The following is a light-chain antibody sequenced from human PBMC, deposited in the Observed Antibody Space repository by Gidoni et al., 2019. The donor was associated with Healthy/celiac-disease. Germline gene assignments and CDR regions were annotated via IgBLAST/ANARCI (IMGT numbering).Light chain of an antibody. CDR2: EVS. CDR3: CSYAGSSTLV. CDR1: SSDVGSYNL. V-gene: IGLV2-23*02. J-gene: IGLJ2*01. Sequence: QSALTQPASVSGSPGQSINISCTGTSSDVGSYNLVSCYQQHPGKAPKLMIYEVSKRPSGVSKRFSGSKSGNTASLTISGLQAEDEADYYCCSYAGSSTLVFGGGTKLTVL.